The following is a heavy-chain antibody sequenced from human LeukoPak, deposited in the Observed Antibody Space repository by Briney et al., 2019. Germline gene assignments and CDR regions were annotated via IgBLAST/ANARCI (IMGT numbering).Heavy chain of an antibody. V-gene: IGHV3-21*04. D-gene: IGHD5-18*01. CDR2: ISPSSHYI. J-gene: IGHJ6*03. CDR1: GFTFSNYS. Sequence: PGGSLRLSCAGSGFTFSNYSINWVRQAPGKGLEWVSSISPSSHYIYYADSVRGRFTISRDNARNSLYLQMNSLRDEDTAVYYCARDRPTAMVYYYYYMDVWGTGTTVTVSS. CDR3: ARDRPTAMVYYYYYMDV.